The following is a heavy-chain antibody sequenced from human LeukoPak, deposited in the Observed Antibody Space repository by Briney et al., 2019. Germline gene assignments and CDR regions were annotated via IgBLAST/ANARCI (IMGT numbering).Heavy chain of an antibody. D-gene: IGHD2-2*01. V-gene: IGHV5-51*01. J-gene: IGHJ6*02. CDR1: GYSFTNYW. Sequence: GESLKISCKGSGYSFTNYWIGWVRQMPGKGLEWMGIIYPGDSDTTYSPSFQGQVTISADKSISTAYLQWSSLKASDTAMYYCARRDGYCSRTSCYADYYYGMDVWGQGTTVTVSS. CDR3: ARRDGYCSRTSCYADYYYGMDV. CDR2: IYPGDSDT.